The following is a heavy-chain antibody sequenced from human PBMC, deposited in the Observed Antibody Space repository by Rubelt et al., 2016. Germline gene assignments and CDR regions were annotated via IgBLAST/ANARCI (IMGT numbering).Heavy chain of an antibody. CDR2: VSWSSGTI. V-gene: IGHV3-9*01. J-gene: IGHJ4*02. Sequence: VQLVESGGGLVQPGGSLRLSCAASGFTFDDYSMHWVRQAPGEGLEWVSSVSWSSGTIEYADSLRGRFTISNDNAKNSHYRQINSLRAEDKAGYYCAKGLTVTALIDNWGQGTLVSVSS. CDR1: GFTFDDYS. CDR3: AKGLTVTALIDN. D-gene: IGHD1-14*01.